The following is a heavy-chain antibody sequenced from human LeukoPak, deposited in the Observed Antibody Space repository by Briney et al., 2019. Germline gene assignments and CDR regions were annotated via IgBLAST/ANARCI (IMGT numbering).Heavy chain of an antibody. J-gene: IGHJ4*02. CDR3: AREGPIVGATHLVDY. V-gene: IGHV1-2*02. CDR2: INPNSGGT. CDR1: GYTFTDYY. D-gene: IGHD1-26*01. Sequence: GASVKVSCKASGYTFTDYYMHWVRQAPGQGLEWMGWINPNSGGTNYAQKFQGRVTMTRDTSISTAYMELSRLRSHDTAVYSCAREGPIVGATHLVDYWGQGTLVTVSS.